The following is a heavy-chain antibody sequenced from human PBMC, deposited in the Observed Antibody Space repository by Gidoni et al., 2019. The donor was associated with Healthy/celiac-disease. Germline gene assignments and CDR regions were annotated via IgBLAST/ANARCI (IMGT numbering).Heavy chain of an antibody. CDR3: ARISIVGTREGYDAFDI. CDR2: IDWDDDK. D-gene: IGHD1-26*01. Sequence: QVTLRESGPALLKPTQTLPLTCTFSGFSLSPSGMCVSWTLQPPGKALEWLARIDWDDDKYYSTSLKTMLTISKDTAKNQVVLTMTNMDPVDTATYYCARISIVGTREGYDAFDIWGQGTMVTVSS. V-gene: IGHV2-70*15. J-gene: IGHJ3*02. CDR1: GFSLSPSGMC.